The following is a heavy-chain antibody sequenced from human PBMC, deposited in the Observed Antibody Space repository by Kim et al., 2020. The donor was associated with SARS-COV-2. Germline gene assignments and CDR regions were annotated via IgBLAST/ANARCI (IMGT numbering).Heavy chain of an antibody. CDR3: AREDIVVVPAEDYFDY. V-gene: IGHV3-48*02. CDR2: ISSSSSTI. J-gene: IGHJ4*02. Sequence: GGSLRLSCAASGFTFSSYSMNWVRQAPGKGLEWVSYISSSSSTIYYADSVKGRFTISRDNAKNSLYLQMNSLRDEDTAVNYCAREDIVVVPAEDYFDYWGQGTLVTVSS. D-gene: IGHD2-2*01. CDR1: GFTFSSYS.